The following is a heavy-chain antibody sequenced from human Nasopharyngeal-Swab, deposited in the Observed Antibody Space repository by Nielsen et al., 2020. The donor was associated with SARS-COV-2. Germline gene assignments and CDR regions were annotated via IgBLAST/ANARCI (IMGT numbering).Heavy chain of an antibody. CDR1: GFTFSSYW. Sequence: GESLKISCAASGFTFSSYWMHWVRQAPGKGLVWVSRINSDGSSTSYADSVKGRFTISRDNAKNTLYLQMNSLRAEDTAVYYCARDLRFFTPSNYYYYGMDVWGQGTTATVSS. CDR3: ARDLRFFTPSNYYYYGMDV. D-gene: IGHD3-3*01. V-gene: IGHV3-74*01. CDR2: INSDGSST. J-gene: IGHJ6*02.